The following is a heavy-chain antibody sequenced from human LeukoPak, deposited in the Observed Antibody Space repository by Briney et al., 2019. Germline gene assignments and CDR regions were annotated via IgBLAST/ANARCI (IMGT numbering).Heavy chain of an antibody. CDR2: MNPNSGNT. CDR3: ARGELLWFGELYYGMDV. J-gene: IGHJ6*02. V-gene: IGHV1-8*01. D-gene: IGHD3-10*01. CDR1: GYTFTSYD. Sequence: ASVKVSCKASGYTFTSYDINWVRQATGQGLEWMGWMNPNSGNTGYAQKFQGRVTMTRNTSISTAYMELSSPRSEDTAVYYCARGELLWFGELYYGMDVWGQGTTVTVSS.